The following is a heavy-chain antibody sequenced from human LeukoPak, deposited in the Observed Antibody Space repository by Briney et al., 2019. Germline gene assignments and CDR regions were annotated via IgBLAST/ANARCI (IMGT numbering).Heavy chain of an antibody. D-gene: IGHD5-12*01. Sequence: SETVSLTCTVSGGLLSPYYWSWMRQPPGRGLAWIAYIYYSGNTKYNPSLKSRVAISLDTSKKQFSLKVTSVTAADTAVYYCARAHSYSGYAEADYWGQGVLVTASS. CDR1: GGLLSPYY. V-gene: IGHV4-59*01. CDR2: IYYSGNT. J-gene: IGHJ4*02. CDR3: ARAHSYSGYAEADY.